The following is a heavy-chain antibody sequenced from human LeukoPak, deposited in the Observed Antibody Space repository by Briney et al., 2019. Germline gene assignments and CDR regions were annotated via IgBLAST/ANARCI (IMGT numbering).Heavy chain of an antibody. V-gene: IGHV3-9*01. CDR3: AKGGGPDIVVVPAAIGFAFDI. Sequence: GRSLRLSCAASGFTFDDYAMHWVRQAPGKGLEWVSGISWISGSIGYADSVKGRFTISRDNAKNSLYLQMNSLRAEDTALYYCAKGGGPDIVVVPAAIGFAFDIWGQGTMVTVSS. D-gene: IGHD2-2*02. CDR2: ISWISGSI. J-gene: IGHJ3*02. CDR1: GFTFDDYA.